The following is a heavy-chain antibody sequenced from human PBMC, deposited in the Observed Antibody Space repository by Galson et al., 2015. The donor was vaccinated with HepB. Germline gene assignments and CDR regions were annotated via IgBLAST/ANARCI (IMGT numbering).Heavy chain of an antibody. CDR1: GFSFSHAW. V-gene: IGHV3-15*07. CDR3: STYYASGRYWYYYGMDV. J-gene: IGHJ6*02. CDR2: IKSKTDGGTI. D-gene: IGHD3-10*01. Sequence: SLRLSCAASGFSFSHAWMNWVRQAPGKGLEWVGRIKSKTDGGTIEYTAPVKDRFTISRDDSKNTLYLQMNNLKNEDTAVYYCSTYYASGRYWYYYGMDVWGQGTTVTVSS.